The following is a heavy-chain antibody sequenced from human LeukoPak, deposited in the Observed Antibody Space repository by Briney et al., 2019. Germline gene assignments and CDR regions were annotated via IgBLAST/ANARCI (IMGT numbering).Heavy chain of an antibody. CDR1: GLTFSSFG. CDR3: ARAPAFGESYFDY. Sequence: GGSLRLSCAASGLTFSSFGMHWVRQAPGKGLEWVAVISYDGSNKYYADSVKGRFTISRDNSKNTLYLQMNSLRAEDTAVYYCARAPAFGESYFDYWGQGTLVTVSS. CDR2: ISYDGSNK. D-gene: IGHD3-10*01. J-gene: IGHJ4*02. V-gene: IGHV3-30*03.